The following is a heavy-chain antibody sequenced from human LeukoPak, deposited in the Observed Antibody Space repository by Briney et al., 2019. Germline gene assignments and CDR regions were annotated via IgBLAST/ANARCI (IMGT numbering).Heavy chain of an antibody. CDR1: GFTFSSYA. Sequence: PGRSLRLSCAASGFTFSSYAMHWVRQAPGKGLEWVAVISYDGSNKYYADSVKGRFTISRDNSKNTLYLQMNSLRAEDTAVYYCAREHWNYVYYYYYGMDVSGQGTTVTVSS. CDR3: AREHWNYVYYYYYGMDV. J-gene: IGHJ6*02. D-gene: IGHD1-7*01. V-gene: IGHV3-30-3*01. CDR2: ISYDGSNK.